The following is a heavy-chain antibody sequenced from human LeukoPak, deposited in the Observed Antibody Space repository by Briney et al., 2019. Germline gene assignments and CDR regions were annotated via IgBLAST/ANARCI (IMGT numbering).Heavy chain of an antibody. D-gene: IGHD1-26*01. CDR2: INSDGSST. CDR1: GFTFSSYW. V-gene: IGHV3-74*01. J-gene: IGHJ3*02. CDR3: ARVGGSNAFDI. Sequence: GGSLRLSCAASGFTFSSYWVHWVRQAPGKGLVWVSPINSDGSSTSYADSVKGRFTISRDNAKHTLSLQMNSLRAEDTAVYYCARVGGSNAFDIWGQGTMVIVSS.